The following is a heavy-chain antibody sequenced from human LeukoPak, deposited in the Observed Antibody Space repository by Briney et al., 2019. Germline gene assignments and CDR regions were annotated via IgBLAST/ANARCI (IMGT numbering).Heavy chain of an antibody. CDR2: MNPNRGNT. CDR3: ARGRDGDYDGNWYYYYGMDV. Sequence: ASVKVSCKASGYTFISYDINWVRQATGQGLEWMGWMNPNRGNTGYAQKFQGRVTMTRNTSISTAYMELSSLRSEDTAVYYCARGRDGDYDGNWYYYYGMDVWGQGTTVTVSS. V-gene: IGHV1-8*01. J-gene: IGHJ6*02. D-gene: IGHD4-17*01. CDR1: GYTFISYD.